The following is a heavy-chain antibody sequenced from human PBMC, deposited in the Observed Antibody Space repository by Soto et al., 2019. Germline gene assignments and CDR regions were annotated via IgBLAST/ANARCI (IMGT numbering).Heavy chain of an antibody. J-gene: IGHJ4*02. CDR2: ISGLGAGT. CDR1: GFTFSTYA. Sequence: EVQLLESGGGLVRPGGSLRLSCAASGFTFSTYAMTWVRQAPGKGLEWVSNISGLGAGTYYADSVKGRFTISRDNSKNTVYLQMDSLRSEDTAVYYCSSSRTGYYFDYWGQGTLVTVSS. V-gene: IGHV3-23*01. D-gene: IGHD2-2*01. CDR3: SSSRTGYYFDY.